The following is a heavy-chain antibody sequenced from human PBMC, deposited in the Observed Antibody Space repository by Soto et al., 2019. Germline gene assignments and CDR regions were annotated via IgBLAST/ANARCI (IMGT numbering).Heavy chain of an antibody. J-gene: IGHJ6*02. V-gene: IGHV1-69*13. CDR1: GGTFSSYA. Sequence: WASVKVSCKASGGTFSSYAISWVRQAPGQGLEWMGGIIPIFGTANYAQKFQGRVTITADESTSTAYMELSSLRSEDTAVYYCARAYDSSGYFHYYYYGMDVWGQGTTVTVSS. D-gene: IGHD3-22*01. CDR3: ARAYDSSGYFHYYYYGMDV. CDR2: IIPIFGTA.